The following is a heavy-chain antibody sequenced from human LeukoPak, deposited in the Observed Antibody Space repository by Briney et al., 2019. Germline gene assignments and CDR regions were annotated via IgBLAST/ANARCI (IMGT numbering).Heavy chain of an antibody. D-gene: IGHD5-12*01. CDR2: IIPIFGTA. Sequence: GASVKVSCKASGGTFSSYAISWVRQAPGQGLEWMGGIIPIFGTANYAQKFQGRVTITTDESTSTAYMELSSLRSEDTAVYYCARDDRPREWLRSGYYYYYYMDVWGKGTTVTVSS. CDR3: ARDDRPREWLRSGYYYYYYMDV. V-gene: IGHV1-69*05. J-gene: IGHJ6*03. CDR1: GGTFSSYA.